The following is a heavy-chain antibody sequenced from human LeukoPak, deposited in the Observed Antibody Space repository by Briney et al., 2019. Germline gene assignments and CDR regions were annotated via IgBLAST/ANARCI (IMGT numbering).Heavy chain of an antibody. Sequence: ASVKVSRKASGGTFSSYAISWVRQAPGQGLEWMGGIIPIFGTANYAQKFQGRVTITADESTSTAYMELSSLRSEDTAVYYCARYYYDSSGYYLFDYWGQGTLVTVSS. D-gene: IGHD3-22*01. CDR3: ARYYYDSSGYYLFDY. CDR2: IIPIFGTA. J-gene: IGHJ4*02. V-gene: IGHV1-69*13. CDR1: GGTFSSYA.